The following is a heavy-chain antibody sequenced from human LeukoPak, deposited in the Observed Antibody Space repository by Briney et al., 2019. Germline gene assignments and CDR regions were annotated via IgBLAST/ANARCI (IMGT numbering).Heavy chain of an antibody. J-gene: IGHJ4*02. CDR3: ARLSRAAAGR. CDR2: ISSSSSYI. Sequence: PGGSLRLYCAASGFTFSSYSMNWVRQAPGKGLEWVSSISSSSSYIYYADSVKGRFTISRDNAKNSLYLQMNSLRAEDTAVYYCARLSRAAAGRWGQGTLVTVSS. D-gene: IGHD6-13*01. CDR1: GFTFSSYS. V-gene: IGHV3-21*01.